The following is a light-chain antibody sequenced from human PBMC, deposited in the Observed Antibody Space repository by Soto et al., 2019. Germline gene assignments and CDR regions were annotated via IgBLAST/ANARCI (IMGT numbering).Light chain of an antibody. CDR3: KQRYSTPSIT. J-gene: IGKJ5*01. CDR2: AAS. V-gene: IGKV1-39*01. CDR1: QGIRSY. Sequence: DIQRTQSPSSLSASVGDRVTITCRASQGIRSYLYCYQRKPGKAPKLLIYAASSLQSGVPSRFSGSGSGTDFTLTISSLQPEDFATYYCKQRYSTPSITFAQGTRLEIK.